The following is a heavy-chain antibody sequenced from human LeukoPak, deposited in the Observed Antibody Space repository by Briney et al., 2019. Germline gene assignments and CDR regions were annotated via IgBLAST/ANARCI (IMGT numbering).Heavy chain of an antibody. CDR1: GYTFTSYA. D-gene: IGHD6-19*01. V-gene: IGHV1-3*01. Sequence: ASVKVSCKASGYTFTSYAMHWVRQAPGQRLEWMGWINAGDGNTKYSQKFQGRVTITRDTSASTAYMELSSLRSEDTAVYYCARDVAAVASDYWGQGTLVTVSS. CDR2: INAGDGNT. CDR3: ARDVAAVASDY. J-gene: IGHJ4*02.